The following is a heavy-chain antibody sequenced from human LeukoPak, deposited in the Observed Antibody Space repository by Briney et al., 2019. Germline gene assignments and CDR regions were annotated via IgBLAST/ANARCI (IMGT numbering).Heavy chain of an antibody. CDR3: AREGPRPSGYHLFDH. CDR1: GFTFNIYA. Sequence: GGSLRLSCAASGFTFNIYAMHWVRQAPGEGLEWVAVASDDGRTQYYADSVKGRFTISRDNSKHTLDLQLSSLRPDDTAIYYCAREGPRPSGYHLFDHWGQGALVIVSS. J-gene: IGHJ4*02. D-gene: IGHD3-3*01. CDR2: ASDDGRTQ. V-gene: IGHV3-30*15.